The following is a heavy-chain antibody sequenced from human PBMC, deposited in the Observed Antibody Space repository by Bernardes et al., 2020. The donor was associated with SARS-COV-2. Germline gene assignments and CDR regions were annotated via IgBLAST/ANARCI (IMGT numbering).Heavy chain of an antibody. Sequence: GGSLRLSCTASGFTFSSYAMNWVRQAPGKGLEWVSIVGGSGANTNYADSVKGRFTISRDNSRNTLYLQMNSLRAEDTAIYYCAKSPYDSSGSALDYWGQGTLVTVPS. CDR1: GFTFSSYA. CDR3: AKSPYDSSGSALDY. CDR2: VGGSGANT. V-gene: IGHV3-23*01. J-gene: IGHJ4*02. D-gene: IGHD3-22*01.